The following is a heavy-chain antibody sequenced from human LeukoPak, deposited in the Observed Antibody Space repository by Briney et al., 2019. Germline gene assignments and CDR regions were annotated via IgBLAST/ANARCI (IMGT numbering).Heavy chain of an antibody. Sequence: ASVKVSCKASGYTFTSYGINWVRQAPGQGLEWMGWISTYNGNTNYAPKLQGRVTMTTDTSTSTAYMELRSLRSDDTAVYYCARESRVLRYFAPPPWYFDYWGQGTLVTVSS. CDR2: ISTYNGNT. CDR3: ARESRVLRYFAPPPWYFDY. D-gene: IGHD3-9*01. J-gene: IGHJ4*02. V-gene: IGHV1-18*01. CDR1: GYTFTSYG.